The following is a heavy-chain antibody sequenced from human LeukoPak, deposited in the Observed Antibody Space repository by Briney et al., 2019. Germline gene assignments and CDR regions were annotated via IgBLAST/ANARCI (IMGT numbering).Heavy chain of an antibody. J-gene: IGHJ6*02. Sequence: PGGSLRLSCAASGFTFSSYGMRWVRQAPGKGRERVAVIWYEVSNKYYADSVKGRFTISRDNSKNTLYLQMNSLRAEITAVYYCARDLVPLAAAGYYGMDVWGQGTTVTVSS. CDR2: IWYEVSNK. CDR3: ARDLVPLAAAGYYGMDV. V-gene: IGHV3-33*01. CDR1: GFTFSSYG. D-gene: IGHD6-13*01.